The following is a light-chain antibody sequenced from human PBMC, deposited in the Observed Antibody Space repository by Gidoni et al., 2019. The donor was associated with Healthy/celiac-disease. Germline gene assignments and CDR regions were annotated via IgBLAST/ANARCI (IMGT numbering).Light chain of an antibody. Sequence: DIQMTQSPSSLSASVGDRFTIPCRASQSISSYLNWYQQKPGKAPKLLIYAASSLQSGVPSRFSGSGSGTDFTLTISILQPEDFATYYCQQSYSTLTWTFGQGTKVEIK. J-gene: IGKJ1*01. V-gene: IGKV1-39*01. CDR1: QSISSY. CDR3: QQSYSTLTWT. CDR2: AAS.